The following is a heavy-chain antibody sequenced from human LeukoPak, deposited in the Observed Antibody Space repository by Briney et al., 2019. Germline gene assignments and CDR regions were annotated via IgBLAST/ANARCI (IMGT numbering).Heavy chain of an antibody. V-gene: IGHV3-66*01. CDR1: GFXVSSNY. D-gene: IGHD1-1*01. J-gene: IGHJ4*02. CDR2: IYGGVNT. CDR3: AKSPKTGFLFDY. Sequence: GGSLRLSCAASGFXVSSNYISWVRQAPGKGLEWVSVIYGGVNTVYADSVQGRFTISRDNSKNTLFLEMNSLRAEDTAVYYCAKSPKTGFLFDYWGKGTLVTVSS.